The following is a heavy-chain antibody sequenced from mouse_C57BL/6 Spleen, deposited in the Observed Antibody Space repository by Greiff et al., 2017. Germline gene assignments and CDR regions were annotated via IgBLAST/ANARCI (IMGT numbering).Heavy chain of an antibody. CDR3: ARSKTGTGIDY. CDR1: GYNFTSYW. J-gene: IGHJ2*01. D-gene: IGHD4-1*01. CDR2: IDPSDSET. V-gene: IGHV1-52*01. Sequence: VQLQQPGAELVRPGSSVKLSCKASGYNFTSYWMHWVKQRPIQGLEWIGNIDPSDSETHYNQKFKDKATWTVDKSSSTDYMQLSSLTSEDSAVYYCARSKTGTGIDYWGQGTTLTVSS.